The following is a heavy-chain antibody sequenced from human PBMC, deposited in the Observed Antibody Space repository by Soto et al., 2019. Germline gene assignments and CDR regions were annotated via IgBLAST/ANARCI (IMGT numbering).Heavy chain of an antibody. V-gene: IGHV3-30-3*01. Sequence: PGGSLRLSCAASGFIFSSFPMHWVRQAPGKELEWVAVISKDGSDKHYADSVKGRFTISRDNSENTLHLQMNSLRPEDTGVYYCARSYCGDNCALDYWGQGTPVTVSS. D-gene: IGHD2-21*02. CDR1: GFIFSSFP. J-gene: IGHJ4*02. CDR3: ARSYCGDNCALDY. CDR2: ISKDGSDK.